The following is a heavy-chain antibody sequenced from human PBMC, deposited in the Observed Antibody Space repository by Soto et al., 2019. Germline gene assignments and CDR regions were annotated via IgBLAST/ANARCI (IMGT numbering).Heavy chain of an antibody. V-gene: IGHV3-9*01. CDR3: AKEGGSSTGYYYSYMDV. D-gene: IGHD6-6*01. Sequence: GGSLRLSCAASGFTFDDYAMHWVRQAPGKGLEWVSGISWNSGSIGYADSVKGRFTISRDNAKNSLYLQMNSLRAEDTALYYCAKEGGSSTGYYYSYMDVWGKGTTVTVSS. CDR2: ISWNSGSI. CDR1: GFTFDDYA. J-gene: IGHJ6*03.